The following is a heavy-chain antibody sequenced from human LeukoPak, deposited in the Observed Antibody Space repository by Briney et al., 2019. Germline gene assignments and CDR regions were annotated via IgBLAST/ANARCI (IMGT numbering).Heavy chain of an antibody. CDR2: IYYSGST. Sequence: PSETLSLTCTVSGGSISSYYWSWIRQPPGKGLEWIGYIYYSGSTNYNPSLKSRVTISVDTSKNQFSLKLSSVTAADTAVYYCARSQTTVTKESAFDIWGQGTMVTVSS. CDR3: ARSQTTVTKESAFDI. V-gene: IGHV4-59*01. D-gene: IGHD4-11*01. J-gene: IGHJ3*02. CDR1: GGSISSYY.